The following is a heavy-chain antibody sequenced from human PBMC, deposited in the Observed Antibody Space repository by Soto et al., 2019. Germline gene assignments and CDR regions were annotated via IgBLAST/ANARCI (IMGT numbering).Heavy chain of an antibody. Sequence: PGGSLRLSCAASGFTFSSYWMHWVRQAPGKGLVWVSRINSDGSSTSYADSVKGRFTISRDNAKNTLYLQMNSLRAEDTAVYYWAREAYYYGSGSYFPTFDYWGQGTLVTVSS. CDR1: GFTFSSYW. J-gene: IGHJ4*02. V-gene: IGHV3-74*01. D-gene: IGHD3-10*01. CDR2: INSDGSST. CDR3: AREAYYYGSGSYFPTFDY.